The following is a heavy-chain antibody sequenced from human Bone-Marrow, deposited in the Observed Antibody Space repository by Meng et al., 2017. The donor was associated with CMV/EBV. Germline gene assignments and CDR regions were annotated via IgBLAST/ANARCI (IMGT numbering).Heavy chain of an antibody. CDR1: GFTVSSNY. D-gene: IGHD7-27*01. J-gene: IGHJ4*02. Sequence: GESLKISCAASGFTVSSNYMSWVRQAPGKGLEWVSVIYSGGSTYYADSVKGRFTISRDNSKNTLYLQMNSLRSEDTAVYYCARVTNWESTDVYYFDYWGQGTLVTVSS. V-gene: IGHV3-53*05. CDR2: IYSGGST. CDR3: ARVTNWESTDVYYFDY.